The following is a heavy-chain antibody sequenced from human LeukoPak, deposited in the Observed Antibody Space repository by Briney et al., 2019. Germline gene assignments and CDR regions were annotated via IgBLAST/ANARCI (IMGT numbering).Heavy chain of an antibody. D-gene: IGHD1-26*01. Sequence: PGGSLRLSCAASGFTFRSYSMNWVRQAPGKGLEWVSSISSSSSYIYYADSVKGRFTISRDNAKNSLYLQMNSLRAEDTAVYYCARLVGDAFDIWGQGTMVTVSS. CDR1: GFTFRSYS. CDR3: ARLVGDAFDI. J-gene: IGHJ3*02. CDR2: ISSSSSYI. V-gene: IGHV3-21*01.